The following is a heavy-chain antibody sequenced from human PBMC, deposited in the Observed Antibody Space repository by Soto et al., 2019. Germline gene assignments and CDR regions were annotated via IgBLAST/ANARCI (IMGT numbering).Heavy chain of an antibody. D-gene: IGHD6-13*01. Sequence: QITLKESGPTLVKPTQTLTLTCTFSGFSLSTSGVGVGWIRQPPGKALEWLALIYWNDDKRYSPSLKSRLTITKDTSKNQVVLTVTNMDNGDTATYCCAHRPVSIAAAHYHWYDPWGQGTLVTVSS. J-gene: IGHJ5*02. CDR3: AHRPVSIAAAHYHWYDP. V-gene: IGHV2-5*01. CDR1: GFSLSTSGVG. CDR2: IYWNDDK.